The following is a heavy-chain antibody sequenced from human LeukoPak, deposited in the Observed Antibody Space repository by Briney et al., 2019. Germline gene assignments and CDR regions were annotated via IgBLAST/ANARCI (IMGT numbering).Heavy chain of an antibody. V-gene: IGHV4-4*02. Sequence: PSETLSLTCAVSGGSISSSNWWSWVRQPPGKGLEWIGEIYHSGSTNYNPSLKSRVTISVDKSKNQFSLKLSSVTAADTAVYYCARAARVLGYCSSTSCFPTRSYYFDYWGRGTLVTVSS. CDR2: IYHSGST. D-gene: IGHD2-2*01. CDR1: GGSISSSNW. J-gene: IGHJ4*02. CDR3: ARAARVLGYCSSTSCFPTRSYYFDY.